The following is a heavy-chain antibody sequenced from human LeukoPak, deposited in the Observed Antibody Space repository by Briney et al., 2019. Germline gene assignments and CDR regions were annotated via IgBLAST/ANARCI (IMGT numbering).Heavy chain of an antibody. CDR3: ARQGDGYTYRGYFDY. CDR2: IYYSGST. V-gene: IGHV4-61*05. Sequence: SETLSLTCTVSGGSISSGSFYWGWIRQPPGKGLEWIGYIYYSGSTNYNPSLKSRVTISVDTSKNQFSLKLSSVTAADTAVYYCARQGDGYTYRGYFDYWGQGTLVTVSS. CDR1: GGSISSGSFY. J-gene: IGHJ4*02. D-gene: IGHD5-24*01.